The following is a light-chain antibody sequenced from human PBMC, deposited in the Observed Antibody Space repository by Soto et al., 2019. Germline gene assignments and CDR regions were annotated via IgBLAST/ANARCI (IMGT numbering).Light chain of an antibody. CDR3: QQYHNWPPLT. CDR1: QSVSSN. CDR2: GAS. V-gene: IGKV3-15*01. J-gene: IGKJ4*01. Sequence: EIVMTQSPATLSVSPGERATLSCRASQSVSSNLAWYQQKPGQAPRLHIYGASTRNTGIPARFSGSGSGTEFTLTISSLQSEDFVVYYCQQYHNWPPLTFGGGTKVEIK.